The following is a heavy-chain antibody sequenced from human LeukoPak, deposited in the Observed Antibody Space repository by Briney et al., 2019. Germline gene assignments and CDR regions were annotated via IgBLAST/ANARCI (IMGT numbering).Heavy chain of an antibody. CDR3: ARDRGYNSGWPLSRLDY. CDR1: GYTFTGYY. J-gene: IGHJ4*02. V-gene: IGHV1-2*02. Sequence: GASVKVSCKASGYTFTGYYMHWVRQAPGQGLEWMGWINPNSGGTNYAQKFQGRVTMTRDTSISTAYMELSRLRSDDTAVYYCARDRGYNSGWPLSRLDYWGQGTLVTVSS. CDR2: INPNSGGT. D-gene: IGHD6-19*01.